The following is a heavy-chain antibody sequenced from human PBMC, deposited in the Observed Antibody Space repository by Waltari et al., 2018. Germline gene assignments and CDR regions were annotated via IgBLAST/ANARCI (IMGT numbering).Heavy chain of an antibody. Sequence: QLKVQESGPGLVKPSQTLSLTCAVSGVSTSSGGLSWSWIRQPPVKGLEWIGYRHHSGRTYYNPSLNSRVTLSVDTSKNQFSLKLSSVTAADTAVYYCAVSGPYPGSDYWGQGTLVTVSS. V-gene: IGHV4-30-2*01. CDR3: AVSGPYPGSDY. CDR1: GVSTSSGGLS. CDR2: RHHSGRT. D-gene: IGHD3-10*01. J-gene: IGHJ4*02.